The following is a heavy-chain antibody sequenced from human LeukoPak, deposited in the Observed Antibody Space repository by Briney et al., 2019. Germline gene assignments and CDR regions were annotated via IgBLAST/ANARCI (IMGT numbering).Heavy chain of an antibody. CDR2: INPNSGGT. CDR3: ASLGQQVVVPYYFDL. D-gene: IGHD6-13*01. Sequence: ASVKVSCKASGYTFTGYYMHWVRQAPGQGLEWMGWINPNSGGTNYAQKFQGWVTMTRDTSISTAYMQLSRLRSDDSAFYYCASLGQQVVVPYYFDLWGQGTLVTVSS. CDR1: GYTFTGYY. V-gene: IGHV1-2*04. J-gene: IGHJ4*02.